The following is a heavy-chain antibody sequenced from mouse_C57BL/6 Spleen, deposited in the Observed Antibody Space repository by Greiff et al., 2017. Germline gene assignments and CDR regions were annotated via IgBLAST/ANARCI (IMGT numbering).Heavy chain of an antibody. CDR2: IDPEAGGT. Sequence: QVQLKESGAELVRPGASVTLSCKASGYTFTDYEMHWVKQTPVHGLEWIGAIDPEAGGTAYNQKFKGKAILTAAKSSSTAYMELRSLTSEDTYVYYCARQYYYGSSHDYWGQGTTLTVSS. CDR1: GYTFTDYE. D-gene: IGHD1-1*01. J-gene: IGHJ2*01. V-gene: IGHV1-15*01. CDR3: ARQYYYGSSHDY.